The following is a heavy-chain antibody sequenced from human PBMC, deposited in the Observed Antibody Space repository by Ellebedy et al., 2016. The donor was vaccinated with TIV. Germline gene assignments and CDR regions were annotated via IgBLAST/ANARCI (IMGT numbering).Heavy chain of an antibody. CDR3: ARDDYGGDSEDGFDI. V-gene: IGHV1-18*01. Sequence: ASVKVSCXASGYSFTSYGISWVRQAPGQGLEWMGWISTYNGNTNYAQNLQGRVTLTTDTSTCTAYMELRSLRSDDTADYYCARDDYGGDSEDGFDIWGQGTMVTVSS. J-gene: IGHJ3*02. CDR2: ISTYNGNT. CDR1: GYSFTSYG. D-gene: IGHD4-23*01.